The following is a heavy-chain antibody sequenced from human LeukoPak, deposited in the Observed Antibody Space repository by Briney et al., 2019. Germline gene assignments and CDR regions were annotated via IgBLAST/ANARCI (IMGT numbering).Heavy chain of an antibody. CDR2: IKQDGSEK. V-gene: IGHV3-7*05. Sequence: GGSLRLSCAASGFTFSSYLMSWVRQGPGKWLEWVANIKQDGSEKYYVDSVKGRFTISRDNAKNSLYLQMNSLRAEDTAVYYCARDDRYTSWNWGQGTLVTVSS. CDR1: GFTFSSYL. CDR3: ARDDRYTSWN. J-gene: IGHJ4*02. D-gene: IGHD5-18*01.